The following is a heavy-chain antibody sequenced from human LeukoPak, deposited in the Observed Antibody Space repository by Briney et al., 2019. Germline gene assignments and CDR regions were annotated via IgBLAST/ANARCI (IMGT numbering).Heavy chain of an antibody. Sequence: ASVKVSCKASGYTFTSYGISWVRQAPGQGLEWMGRIIPIFGTANYAQKFQGRVTITTDESTSTAYMELSSLRSEDTAVYYCARGPMVRGVIIDNWFDPWGQGTLVTVSS. CDR1: GYTFTSYG. V-gene: IGHV1-69*05. J-gene: IGHJ5*02. CDR2: IIPIFGTA. CDR3: ARGPMVRGVIIDNWFDP. D-gene: IGHD3-10*01.